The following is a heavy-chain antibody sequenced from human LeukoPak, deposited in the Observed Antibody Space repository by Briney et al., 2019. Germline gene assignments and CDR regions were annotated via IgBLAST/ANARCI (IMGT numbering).Heavy chain of an antibody. CDR2: IRGGADKS. J-gene: IGHJ3*01. CDR3: ARDWRAMNAFDV. CDR1: GFNFSTHA. D-gene: IGHD5-18*01. Sequence: GGSLRLSCAVSGFNFSTHAMTWVRQAPGKGLEWVSTIRGGADKSYYSNSVKGRLTVSKDISKKTLYLQMNSLRAEDTAVYYCARDWRAMNAFDVWGQGTMVTVSS. V-gene: IGHV3-23*01.